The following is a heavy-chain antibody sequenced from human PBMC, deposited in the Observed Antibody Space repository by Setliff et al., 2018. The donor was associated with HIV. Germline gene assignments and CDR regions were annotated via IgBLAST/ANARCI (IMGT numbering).Heavy chain of an antibody. CDR1: GGSISNYY. Sequence: SETLSLTCTVSGGSISNYYWSWIRQPPGKGLELIGYIYPIGSPDFPSGNTVYNPSFRSRVTLSLDTSKNQFSLKLTSVTAADAAVYYCTWDYNSWSNRFDYWGQGTPVTVSS. D-gene: IGHD3-10*01. V-gene: IGHV4-4*08. CDR2: IYPIGSPDFPSGNT. J-gene: IGHJ4*02. CDR3: TWDYNSWSNRFDY.